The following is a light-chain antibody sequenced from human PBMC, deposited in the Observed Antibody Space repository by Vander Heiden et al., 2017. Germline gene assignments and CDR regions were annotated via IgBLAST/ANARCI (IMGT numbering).Light chain of an antibody. CDR1: SSDVGAYDY. Sequence: SSDVGAYDYVSWYQQPPCKAHILLIYDVTKWPSGVPDRFSGSKSGTTATLTISGLLTEDEADYYCCSYAGSYTWVFGGGTKVTGL. J-gene: IGLJ3*02. CDR3: CSYAGSYTWV. V-gene: IGLV2-11*03. CDR2: DVT.